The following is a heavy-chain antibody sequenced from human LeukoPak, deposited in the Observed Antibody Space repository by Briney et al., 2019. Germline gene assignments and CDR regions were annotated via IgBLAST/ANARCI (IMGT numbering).Heavy chain of an antibody. CDR2: RNYNGRT. D-gene: IGHD3-22*01. Sequence: LETLSLTCTVSGDSISSFYWSWIRQPPGKGLEWIGYRNYNGRTYYKPSLQSRVTISVDTSNNYFSLRLTSVTAADTAVYYCARLLDNDSSGDPDTFDVWGQGTMVTVSS. J-gene: IGHJ3*01. CDR3: ARLLDNDSSGDPDTFDV. V-gene: IGHV4-59*13. CDR1: GDSISSFY.